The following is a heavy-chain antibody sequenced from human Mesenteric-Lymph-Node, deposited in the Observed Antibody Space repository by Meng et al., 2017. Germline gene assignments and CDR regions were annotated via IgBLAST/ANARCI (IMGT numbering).Heavy chain of an antibody. CDR3: ARKYYYDSGGYYPFDY. CDR1: GYTFTSYW. V-gene: IGHV5-51*01. Sequence: GGSLRLSCKGSGYTFTSYWIGWVRQKPGKGLEWMGIISPGESDTRYSPSFQGQVTISADTSISTPYLQWNSLKASDTAMYYCARKYYYDSGGYYPFDYWGQGTLVTVSS. D-gene: IGHD3-22*01. CDR2: ISPGESDT. J-gene: IGHJ4*02.